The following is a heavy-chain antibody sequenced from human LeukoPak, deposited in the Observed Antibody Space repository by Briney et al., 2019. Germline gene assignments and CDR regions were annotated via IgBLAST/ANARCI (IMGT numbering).Heavy chain of an antibody. V-gene: IGHV3-7*01. D-gene: IGHD1-26*01. CDR2: IKQDGSEE. J-gene: IGHJ4*02. CDR1: GFPFSSYW. CDR3: ARGSSAGASLRHDY. Sequence: PGGSLRLSCAAPGFPFSSYWMSWVRQAPRKGLEGVANIKQDGSEENFVDSVKGRFTISRDNAKKSLYLQMNSLRAEDTAVYYCARGSSAGASLRHDYWGQGTLVTVSS.